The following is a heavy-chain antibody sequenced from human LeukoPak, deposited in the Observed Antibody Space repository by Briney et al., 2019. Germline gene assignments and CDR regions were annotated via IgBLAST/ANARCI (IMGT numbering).Heavy chain of an antibody. D-gene: IGHD3-10*01. V-gene: IGHV3-23*01. CDR2: ISGSGSTT. CDR3: AKDAQGGSGSYSWGTFDH. J-gene: IGHJ4*02. CDR1: GFSFSSYA. Sequence: GGSLRLSCAASGFSFSSYALSWVCRAPGKGLEWVSGISGSGSTTVYTDSVRGRFTVSRDNLKNTVYLQMNSLRDEDTAVYYCAKDAQGGSGSYSWGTFDHWGQGTLVTVSS.